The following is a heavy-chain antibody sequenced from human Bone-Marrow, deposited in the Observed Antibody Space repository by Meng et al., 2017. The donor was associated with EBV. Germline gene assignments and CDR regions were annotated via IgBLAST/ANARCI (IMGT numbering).Heavy chain of an antibody. D-gene: IGHD2-15*01. CDR2: INHSGST. Sequence: QGQPPQWGAGLLKPSETLSLTCAVYGGSFSGYYWSWIRQPPGKGLEWIGEINHSGSTNYNPSLKSRVTISVDTSKNQFSLKLSSVTAADTAVYYCARGCSGGSCSPFDYWGQGTLVTVSS. CDR1: GGSFSGYY. CDR3: ARGCSGGSCSPFDY. V-gene: IGHV4-34*01. J-gene: IGHJ4*02.